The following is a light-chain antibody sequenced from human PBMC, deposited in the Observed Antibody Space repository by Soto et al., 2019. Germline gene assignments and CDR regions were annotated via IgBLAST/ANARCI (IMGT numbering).Light chain of an antibody. CDR2: DAS. CDR1: QSVSSR. V-gene: IGKV3-15*01. Sequence: EVVLKQPPGTLSLSPGEGATLSCRASQSVSSRLAWYQQKPGQTPRLLIYDASTRATGIPTRFSGSGSGTDFTLTISSLQSEDFAVYYCQQYNNWPWTFGQGTKVDIK. J-gene: IGKJ1*01. CDR3: QQYNNWPWT.